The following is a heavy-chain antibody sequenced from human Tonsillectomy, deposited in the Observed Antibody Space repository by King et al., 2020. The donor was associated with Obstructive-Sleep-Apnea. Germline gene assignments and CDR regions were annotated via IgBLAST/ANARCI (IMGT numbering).Heavy chain of an antibody. J-gene: IGHJ4*02. CDR3: TTDLDFWSGYLY. D-gene: IGHD3-3*01. CDR1: GFTFSNAW. CDR2: IKSKTDGGTT. V-gene: IGHV3-15*01. Sequence: VQLVESGGGLVKPGGSLRLSCAASGFTFSNAWMSWVRQAPGKGLEWVGRIKSKTDGGTTDYAAPVKGRFTISRDDSKNTLYLQMNSLKTEDTAVYYCTTDLDFWSGYLYWGQGTLVTVSS.